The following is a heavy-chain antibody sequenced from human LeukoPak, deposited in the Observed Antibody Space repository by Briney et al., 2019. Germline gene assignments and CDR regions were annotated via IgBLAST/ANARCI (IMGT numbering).Heavy chain of an antibody. CDR1: GFTFSSYW. CDR3: AKKDPTVTTFDY. CDR2: IKQDGSEK. D-gene: IGHD4-11*01. V-gene: IGHV3-7*03. J-gene: IGHJ4*02. Sequence: PGGSLRLSCAASGFTFSSYWMSWARQAPGKGLEWVANIKQDGSEKYYVDSVKGRFTISRDNAKNSLYLQMNSLRAEDTAVYYCAKKDPTVTTFDYWGQGTLVTVSS.